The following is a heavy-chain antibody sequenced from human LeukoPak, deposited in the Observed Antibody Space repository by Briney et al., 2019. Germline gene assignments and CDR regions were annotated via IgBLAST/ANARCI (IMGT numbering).Heavy chain of an antibody. CDR2: IRYDGSNK. CDR1: GFSFSGYG. D-gene: IGHD6-19*01. V-gene: IGHV3-30*02. J-gene: IGHJ2*01. CDR3: AKGSRGWYSWYFDV. Sequence: GGSLRLSCAASGFSFSGYGMHWVRQAPGKGLEWVAFIRYDGSNKYYADSVKGRFTISRDNSKNTLYLQMNSLRAEDTAVYYCAKGSRGWYSWYFDVWGRGTLVTVSS.